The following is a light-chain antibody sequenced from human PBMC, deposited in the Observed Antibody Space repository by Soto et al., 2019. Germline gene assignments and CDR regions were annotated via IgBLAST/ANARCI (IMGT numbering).Light chain of an antibody. J-gene: IGKJ4*01. CDR2: GAY. CDR3: QQYYSYPLT. Sequence: EIVMTQSPATLSVSPGDTATLSSRASQSVSSNLAWYQQQPGQSPRLLIYGAYTRATGIPARFSGSGSGTEFTLTISCLQSEDFATYYCQQYYSYPLTFGGGTKVEIK. CDR1: QSVSSN. V-gene: IGKV3-15*01.